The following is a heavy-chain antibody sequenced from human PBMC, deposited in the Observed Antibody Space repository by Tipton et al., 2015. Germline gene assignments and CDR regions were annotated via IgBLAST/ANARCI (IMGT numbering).Heavy chain of an antibody. CDR3: ARAVAGTFDY. J-gene: IGHJ4*02. D-gene: IGHD6-19*01. Sequence: TLSLTCAVSGGSISSTNWWSWVRQPPGKGLEWIGEIYHTGSTNYNPSLMSRVTISVDTSKNQFSLKLSSVTAADTAVYYCARAVAGTFDYWGQGTLVTVSS. V-gene: IGHV4-4*02. CDR2: IYHTGST. CDR1: GGSISSTNW.